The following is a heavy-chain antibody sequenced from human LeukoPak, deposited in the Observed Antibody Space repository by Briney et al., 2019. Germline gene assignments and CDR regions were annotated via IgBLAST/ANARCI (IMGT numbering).Heavy chain of an antibody. J-gene: IGHJ5*02. CDR1: GCTFTSYG. Sequence: AASVKVSCKASGCTFTSYGISWVRQAPGQGLEWMGWISAYNGNTNYAQKLQGRVTMTTDTSTSTAYMELRSLRSDDTAVYYCARVYTAVAMNWFDPWGQGTLVTVSS. D-gene: IGHD6-19*01. V-gene: IGHV1-18*01. CDR2: ISAYNGNT. CDR3: ARVYTAVAMNWFDP.